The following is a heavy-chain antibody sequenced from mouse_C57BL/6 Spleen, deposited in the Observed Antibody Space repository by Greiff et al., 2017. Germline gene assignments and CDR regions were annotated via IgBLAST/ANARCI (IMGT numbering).Heavy chain of an antibody. CDR1: GYTFTDYN. V-gene: IGHV1-18*01. J-gene: IGHJ4*01. D-gene: IGHD1-1*01. CDR2: INPNNGGT. CDR3: ARYDGGRGGYAMEY. Sequence: VQLQQSGPELVKPGASVKISCKASGYTFTDYNMDWVKQSHGKSLKWIGDINPNNGGTIYNQKFKGKATLTVDKSSSTAYMELRSLTSENTAVEYCARYDGGRGGYAMEYWGQGTSVTVS.